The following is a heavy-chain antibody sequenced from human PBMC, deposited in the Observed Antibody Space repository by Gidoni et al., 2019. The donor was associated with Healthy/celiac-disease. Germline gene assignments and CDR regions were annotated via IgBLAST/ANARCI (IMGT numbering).Heavy chain of an antibody. CDR3: ARTVLGVVNGRNWFDP. CDR2: IKQDGSEK. CDR1: GFPFSTYW. V-gene: IGHV3-7*01. D-gene: IGHD3-3*01. Sequence: EVQLVESGGGLVQPGGSLGLPCAASGFPFSTYWMSWVRQAPGKGLEWVANIKQDGSEKYYVDSVKGRFTISRDNAKNSLYLQMNSLRAEDTAVYYCARTVLGVVNGRNWFDPWGQGTLVTVSS. J-gene: IGHJ5*02.